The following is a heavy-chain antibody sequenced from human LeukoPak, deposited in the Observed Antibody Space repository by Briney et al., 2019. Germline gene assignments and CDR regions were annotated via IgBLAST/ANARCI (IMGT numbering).Heavy chain of an antibody. J-gene: IGHJ4*02. CDR3: ARESYGSGSYYY. Sequence: TLSLTCTVSGGSISGGGYYWSWIRQHPGKGLEWIGYIFDNGSTDYNPSLKSRVTISVDTSKNQLSLKLRSLTAADTAVYYCARESYGSGSYYYWGQGTLVTVSS. D-gene: IGHD3-10*01. CDR2: IFDNGST. V-gene: IGHV4-31*03. CDR1: GGSISGGGYY.